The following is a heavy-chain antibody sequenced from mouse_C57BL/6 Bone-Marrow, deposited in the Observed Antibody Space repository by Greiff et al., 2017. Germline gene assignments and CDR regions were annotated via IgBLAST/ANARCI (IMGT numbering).Heavy chain of an antibody. CDR3: GRLPHDYGSRWCFDV. CDR1: GFNIKDYY. Sequence: EVKLMESGAELVKPGASVKLSCTASGFNIKDYYMHWVKQRTEQGLEWLGRIDPEDGETKYAPKFQGKATITADTSSNTAYLQLSSLASDDTSVYYCGRLPHDYGSRWCFDVWGTGTTVTVSS. CDR2: IDPEDGET. J-gene: IGHJ1*03. D-gene: IGHD1-1*01. V-gene: IGHV14-2*01.